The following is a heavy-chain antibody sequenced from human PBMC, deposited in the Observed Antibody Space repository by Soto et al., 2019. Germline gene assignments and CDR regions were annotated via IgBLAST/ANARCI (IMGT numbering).Heavy chain of an antibody. CDR3: AKGPAIVLVPAAMNHYYGMDV. CDR1: GFTFSSYG. D-gene: IGHD2-2*01. J-gene: IGHJ6*02. Sequence: QVQLVESGGGVVQPGRSLRLSCAASGFTFSSYGMHWVRQAPGEGLEWVALISYDGSNKYYADSVKGRFTISRDYSKNTLYLQMNSLRAEDTAVYYGAKGPAIVLVPAAMNHYYGMDVWGQGTTVTVSS. V-gene: IGHV3-30*18. CDR2: ISYDGSNK.